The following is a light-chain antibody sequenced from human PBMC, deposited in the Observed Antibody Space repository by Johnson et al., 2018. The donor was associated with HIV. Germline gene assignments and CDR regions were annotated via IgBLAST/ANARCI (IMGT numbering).Light chain of an antibody. CDR2: DNN. CDR3: GTWDSSLSAYV. V-gene: IGLV1-51*01. Sequence: QSVLTQPPSVSAAPGQKVTISCSGSSSNIGNNYVSWYQQLPGTAPKLLIFDNNKRPSGIPDRFSASKSGTSATLGITGLQTGDEADYYCGTWDSSLSAYVFRTGTKVTVL. J-gene: IGLJ1*01. CDR1: SSNIGNNY.